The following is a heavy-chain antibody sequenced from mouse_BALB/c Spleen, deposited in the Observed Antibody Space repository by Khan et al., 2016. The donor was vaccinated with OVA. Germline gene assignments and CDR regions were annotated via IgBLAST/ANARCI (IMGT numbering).Heavy chain of an antibody. CDR1: GFTFSNYA. Sequence: EVKLVESGGGLVKPGGSLKLSCAASGFTFSNYAMSWVRQTPEKRLEWVASISSGSSPYYPDSVKGRFTISRDNTRNITYLKMSSLMSEDSAMYYCERDYWFAYWGQGTLVTVSA. V-gene: IGHV5-6-5*01. CDR3: ERDYWFAY. J-gene: IGHJ3*01. CDR2: ISSGSSP.